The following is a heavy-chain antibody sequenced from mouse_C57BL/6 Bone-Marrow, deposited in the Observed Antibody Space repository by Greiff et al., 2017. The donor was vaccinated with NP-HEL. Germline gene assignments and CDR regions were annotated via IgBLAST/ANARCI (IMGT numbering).Heavy chain of an antibody. D-gene: IGHD2-3*01. Sequence: EVHLVESGEGLVKPGGSLKLSCAASGFTFSSYAMSWVRQTPEKRLAWVAYISSGGDYIYYADTVKGRSIIPRDNARNTLYLQMSSLTSEDAAMYYSTRDGYYTWFAYWGQGTLVTVSA. CDR1: GFTFSSYA. V-gene: IGHV5-9-1*02. CDR3: TRDGYYTWFAY. CDR2: ISSGGDYI. J-gene: IGHJ3*01.